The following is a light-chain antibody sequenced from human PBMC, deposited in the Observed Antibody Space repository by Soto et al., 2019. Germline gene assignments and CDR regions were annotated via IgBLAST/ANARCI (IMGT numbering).Light chain of an antibody. CDR3: QQSYTTPRT. CDR1: QTIIGY. CDR2: AAS. J-gene: IGKJ5*01. V-gene: IGKV1-39*01. Sequence: DIQMTQSPSSLSASIGDSFTITCRASQTIIGYLNWYQQKPGKAPRLLINAASNLQSGVPSRFRGSGSETDFTLTITSLQPEDFATYYCQQSYTTPRTFGQGTRLEIK.